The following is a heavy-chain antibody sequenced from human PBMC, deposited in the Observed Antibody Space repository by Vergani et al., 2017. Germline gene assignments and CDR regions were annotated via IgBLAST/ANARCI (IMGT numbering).Heavy chain of an antibody. CDR2: MNPNSGNT. CDR3: AREQAAAGMGNYYYYGMAV. V-gene: IGHV1-8*01. Sequence: QVQLVQSGAEVKKPGASVKVSCKASGYTFTSYDINWVRQATGQGLEWMGWMNPNSGNTGYAQKFQGRVTMTRNTSISTAYMELSSLRSEDTAVYYCAREQAAAGMGNYYYYGMAVWGQGTTVTVSS. D-gene: IGHD6-13*01. CDR1: GYTFTSYD. J-gene: IGHJ6*02.